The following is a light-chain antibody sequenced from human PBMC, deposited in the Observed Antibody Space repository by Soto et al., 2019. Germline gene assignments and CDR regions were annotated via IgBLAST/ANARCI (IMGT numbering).Light chain of an antibody. CDR1: SSDVGHPYNY. V-gene: IGLV2-14*03. CDR3: AAWDDNLNAYV. J-gene: IGLJ1*01. CDR2: KVS. Sequence: QSALTQPASVSGSPGQSITISCTGTSSDVGHPYNYVSWYQQHPGKAPKLLIFKVSNRPSGISGRFSGSKSGNTASLTISGLQAEDEADYYCAAWDDNLNAYVFGSGTKLTVL.